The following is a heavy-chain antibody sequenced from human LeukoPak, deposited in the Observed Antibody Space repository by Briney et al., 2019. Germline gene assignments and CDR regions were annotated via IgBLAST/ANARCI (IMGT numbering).Heavy chain of an antibody. Sequence: PSQTLSLTCTVSGCSISSGIYYGICIRQPAGKGLEWIGRIYTRWSPHHNPSLKSRVTISVDTSKNQLSLKLSSVTAADTAVYYCARDGLNTMVRGKIHYYYMDVWGKGTTVTISS. CDR1: GCSISSGIYY. CDR2: IYTRWSP. V-gene: IGHV4-61*02. D-gene: IGHD3-10*01. CDR3: ARDGLNTMVRGKIHYYYMDV. J-gene: IGHJ6*03.